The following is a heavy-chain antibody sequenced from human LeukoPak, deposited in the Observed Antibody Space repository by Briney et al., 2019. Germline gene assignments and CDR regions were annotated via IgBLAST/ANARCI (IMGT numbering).Heavy chain of an antibody. CDR2: IYSGGST. D-gene: IGHD2-2*01. V-gene: IGHV3-66*02. CDR1: GFTVSSNY. J-gene: IGHJ4*02. CDR3: ARDRGSTSCHRN. Sequence: GGSLRLSCAASGFTVSSNYMSWVRQAPGKGLEWVSVIYSGGSTYYADSVKGRFTISRDNSKNTLYLQMNSLRAEDTAVYYCARDRGSTSCHRNWGQGTLVTVSS.